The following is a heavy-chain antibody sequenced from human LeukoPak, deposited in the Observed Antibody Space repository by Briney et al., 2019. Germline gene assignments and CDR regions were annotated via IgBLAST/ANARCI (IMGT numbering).Heavy chain of an antibody. D-gene: IGHD6-19*01. V-gene: IGHV3-21*01. CDR2: MSSGSSYM. CDR3: ARELEAVAGRDYYYYMDV. CDR1: EFTFSSYS. J-gene: IGHJ6*03. Sequence: GGSLRLSCATSEFTFSSYSMNWVRQAPGKGLEWVSFMSSGSSYMYYADSVKGRFTISRDNAKNILYLQMNSLRAEETAVYYCARELEAVAGRDYYYYMDVWGKGTTVTVSS.